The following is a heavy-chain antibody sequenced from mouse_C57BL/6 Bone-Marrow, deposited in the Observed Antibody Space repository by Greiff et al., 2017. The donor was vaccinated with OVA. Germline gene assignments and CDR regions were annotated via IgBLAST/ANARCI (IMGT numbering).Heavy chain of an antibody. CDR2: IDPETGGT. J-gene: IGHJ4*01. D-gene: IGHD6-1*01. Sequence: QVQLQQSGAELVRPGASVTLSCKASGYTFTDYEMHWVKQTPVHGLEWIGAIDPETGGTAYNQKFKGKAILTADKSSSTAYMDLRRLTSEDSAVYYCTRNPLLGYDYWGQGTSVTVSS. CDR1: GYTFTDYE. CDR3: TRNPLLGYDY. V-gene: IGHV1-15*01.